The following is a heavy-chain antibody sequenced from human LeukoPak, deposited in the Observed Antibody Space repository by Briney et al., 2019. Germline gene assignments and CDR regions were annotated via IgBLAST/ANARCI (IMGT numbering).Heavy chain of an antibody. J-gene: IGHJ6*02. D-gene: IGHD3-9*01. V-gene: IGHV4-34*01. CDR3: ARSLEDTDLGDTTGFYYFGMDV. CDR1: GGSFSGYY. CDR2: INHSGST. Sequence: PSETLSLTCAVYGGSFSGYYWSWIRQPPGKGLEWIGEINHSGSTNYNPSLKSRVTISVDTSKNQFSLKLSSVTAADTAIYYCARSLEDTDLGDTTGFYYFGMDVWGQGTTVTVSS.